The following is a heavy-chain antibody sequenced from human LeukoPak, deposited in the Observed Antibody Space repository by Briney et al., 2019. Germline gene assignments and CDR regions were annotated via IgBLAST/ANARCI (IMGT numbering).Heavy chain of an antibody. CDR2: IYYSGST. D-gene: IGHD3-9*01. V-gene: IGHV4-39*01. Sequence: SETLSLTCTVSGGSISSSSYYWGWIRQPPGKGLEWIGSIYYSGSTYYNPSLKSRVTISVDTSKNQFSLKLSSVTAADTAVYYCARGYYDILTGYYAYNWFDPWGQGTLVTVSS. CDR3: ARGYYDILTGYYAYNWFDP. CDR1: GGSISSSSYY. J-gene: IGHJ5*02.